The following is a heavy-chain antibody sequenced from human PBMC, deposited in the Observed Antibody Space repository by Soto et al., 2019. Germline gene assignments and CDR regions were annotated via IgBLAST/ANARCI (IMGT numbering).Heavy chain of an antibody. J-gene: IGHJ3*02. Sequence: QVQLQQWGAGLLKPSETLSLTCAVYGGSVSSGRYYWSWIRQPPGMGLEWIGEMSHSGGTHFNTSVKSRVTISVDTTKNQFALKMSSVTAADAALYYCARVERGTSTTVVDAFDIWGPGTMVTVSS. CDR3: ARVERGTSTTVVDAFDI. CDR1: GGSVSSGRYY. CDR2: MSHSGGT. D-gene: IGHD1-1*01. V-gene: IGHV4-34*01.